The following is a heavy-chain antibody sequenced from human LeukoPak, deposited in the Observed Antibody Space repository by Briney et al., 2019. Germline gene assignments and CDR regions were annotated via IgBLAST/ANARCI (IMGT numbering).Heavy chain of an antibody. CDR2: IYYSGST. CDR1: GGSISSYY. Sequence: SETLSLTCTVSGGSISSYYWSWIRQPPGKGLEWIGYIYYSGSTNYNPSFKSRVTISVDTSKNQFSLKLSSVTAADTAVYYCARLRYFDWLFSLDYGMDVWGQGTTVTVSS. D-gene: IGHD3-9*01. J-gene: IGHJ6*02. CDR3: ARLRYFDWLFSLDYGMDV. V-gene: IGHV4-59*08.